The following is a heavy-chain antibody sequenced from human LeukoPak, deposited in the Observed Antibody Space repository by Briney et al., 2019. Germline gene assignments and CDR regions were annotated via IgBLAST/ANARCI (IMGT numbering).Heavy chain of an antibody. CDR3: ARELLRYFRGKGGWFDP. D-gene: IGHD3-9*01. V-gene: IGHV4-34*01. CDR2: INHSGST. Sequence: SETLSLTCAVYGWSFSGYYWSWIRQPPGKGLEWIGEINHSGSTKYNPSFVSRGSISVDTSKNHYSLKLRSVTAADTAVSYCARELLRYFRGKGGWFDPWGQGTLVTVSS. J-gene: IGHJ5*02. CDR1: GWSFSGYY.